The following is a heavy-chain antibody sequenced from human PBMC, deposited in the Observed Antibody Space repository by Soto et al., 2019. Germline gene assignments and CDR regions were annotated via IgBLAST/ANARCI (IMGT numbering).Heavy chain of an antibody. CDR2: ISAYNGNT. Sequence: ASVKVSCPASGYTFTSYGISWVRQAPGQGLEWMGWISAYNGNTNYAQKLQGRVTMTTDTSTSTAYMELRSLRSDDTAVYYCARERARGSYIYQACEIGGQGTMVTVS. CDR3: ARERARGSYIYQACEI. CDR1: GYTFTSYG. D-gene: IGHD1-26*01. V-gene: IGHV1-18*01. J-gene: IGHJ3*02.